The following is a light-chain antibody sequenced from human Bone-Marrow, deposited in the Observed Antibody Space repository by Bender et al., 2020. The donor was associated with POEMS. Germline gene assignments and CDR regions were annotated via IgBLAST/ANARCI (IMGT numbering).Light chain of an antibody. V-gene: IGLV2-11*01. J-gene: IGLJ3*02. Sequence: QSALTQPRSVSGSPGQSVTISCTGTSSDVGAYNFVSWYQQHPGEAPKVMIYEVTKRPSGISDRFSASKSGDTASLTISGLQTEDEADYFCCSYVSSGSNWVFGGGTKLTVL. CDR3: CSYVSSGSNWV. CDR1: SSDVGAYNF. CDR2: EVT.